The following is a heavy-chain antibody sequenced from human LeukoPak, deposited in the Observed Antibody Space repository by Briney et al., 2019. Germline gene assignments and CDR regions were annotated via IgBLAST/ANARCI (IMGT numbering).Heavy chain of an antibody. J-gene: IGHJ4*02. CDR1: GYTFTSYD. D-gene: IGHD2-2*01. CDR3: ARGGIGYCSSISCYDTGY. Sequence: GASVKVSCKASGYTFTSYDINWVRQATGQGLEWMGWMNPNSGNTGYAQKFQGRVTMTRNTSISTAYVELSSLRSEDTAAYYCARGGIGYCSSISCYDTGYWGQGTLVTVSS. V-gene: IGHV1-8*01. CDR2: MNPNSGNT.